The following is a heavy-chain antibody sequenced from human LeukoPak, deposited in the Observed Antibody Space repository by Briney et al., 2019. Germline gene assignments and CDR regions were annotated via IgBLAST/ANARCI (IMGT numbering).Heavy chain of an antibody. CDR1: GYTFTSYG. Sequence: ASVTVSCKASGYTFTSYGISWVRQAPGQGLEWMGWISAYNVNTNYAQKLQGRVTMTTDTSTSTAYMELRSLRSDDTAVYYCASRWAYSSSWLDAFDIWGQGTIVTVSS. V-gene: IGHV1-18*01. D-gene: IGHD6-13*01. CDR2: ISAYNVNT. J-gene: IGHJ3*02. CDR3: ASRWAYSSSWLDAFDI.